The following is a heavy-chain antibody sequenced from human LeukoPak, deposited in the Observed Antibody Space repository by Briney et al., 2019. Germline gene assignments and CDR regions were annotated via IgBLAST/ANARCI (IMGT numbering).Heavy chain of an antibody. V-gene: IGHV4-34*01. D-gene: IGHD2-15*01. CDR2: INHSGST. CDR3: AREAHCSGGSCWFDP. J-gene: IGHJ5*02. Sequence: SETLSLTCAVYGGSFSGYYWSWIRQPPGKGLEWIGEINHSGSTNYNPSLKSRVTISVDTSKNQFSLKLSSVTAADTAVYYCAREAHCSGGSCWFDPWGQGTLVTVSS. CDR1: GGSFSGYY.